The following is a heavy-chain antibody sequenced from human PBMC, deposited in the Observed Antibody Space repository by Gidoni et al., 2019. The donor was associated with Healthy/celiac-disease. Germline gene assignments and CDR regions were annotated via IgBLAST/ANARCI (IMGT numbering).Heavy chain of an antibody. CDR2: IWYDGSNK. Sequence: QVQLVESGGGVVQPGRSLRLYCAASGFTFRSYGMHWVRQAPGKGLEWVAVIWYDGSNKYYADSVKGRFTISRDNSKNTLYLQMNSLRAEDTAVYYCARDSRAVTTTPYFDYWGQGTLVTVSS. D-gene: IGHD4-17*01. CDR1: GFTFRSYG. CDR3: ARDSRAVTTTPYFDY. V-gene: IGHV3-33*08. J-gene: IGHJ4*02.